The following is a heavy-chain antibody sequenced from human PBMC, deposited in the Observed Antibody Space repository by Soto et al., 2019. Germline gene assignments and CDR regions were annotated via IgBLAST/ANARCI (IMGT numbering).Heavy chain of an antibody. CDR2: LNWDWGFT. Sequence: ELQLVESGGGFGQHGGALRLFCSGSGFPVFGYWMDRVRQTPGKGLVWVSRLNWDWGFTSYADSVKGRFTISRDNAKNTLYLQMNSLRAEDTAVYFCARGGAYNGGWFSWGPGTLVTVSS. V-gene: IGHV3-74*01. CDR1: GFPVFGYW. CDR3: ARGGAYNGGWFS. J-gene: IGHJ4*02. D-gene: IGHD6-19*01.